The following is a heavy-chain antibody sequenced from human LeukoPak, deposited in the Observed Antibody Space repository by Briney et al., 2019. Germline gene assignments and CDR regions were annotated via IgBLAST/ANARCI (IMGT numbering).Heavy chain of an antibody. V-gene: IGHV4-38-2*02. D-gene: IGHD3-10*01. CDR3: ARLSPWERGYGYGSGRGRWFDP. J-gene: IGHJ5*02. CDR1: GYSISSGYY. Sequence: SETLSLTCTVPGYSISSGYYWGWIRQPPGKGLEWIGSIYHTGSTYYNPSLKSRVTISVDTSKNQLSLKLSSVTAADTAVYYCARLSPWERGYGYGSGRGRWFDPWGQGTLVTVSP. CDR2: IYHTGST.